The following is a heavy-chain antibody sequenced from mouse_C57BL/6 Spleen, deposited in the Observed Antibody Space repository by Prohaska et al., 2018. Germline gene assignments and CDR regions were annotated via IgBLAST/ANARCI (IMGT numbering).Heavy chain of an antibody. Sequence: QVQLQQSGAELVRPGASVTLSCKASGYTFTDYEMHWVKQTPVHGLEWIGAIDPETGGTAYNQKFKGKAILTADKSSSTAYMELRSLTSEDSAVYYCLYYYGSSSWFAYWGQGTLVTVSA. V-gene: IGHV1-15*01. CDR3: LYYYGSSSWFAY. CDR1: GYTFTDYE. D-gene: IGHD1-1*01. J-gene: IGHJ3*01. CDR2: IDPETGGT.